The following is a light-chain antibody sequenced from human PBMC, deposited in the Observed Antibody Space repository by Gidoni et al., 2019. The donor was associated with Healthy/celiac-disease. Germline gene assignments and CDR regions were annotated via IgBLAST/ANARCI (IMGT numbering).Light chain of an antibody. Sequence: QSALTQPPSASGSPGQSVTISCTGTSSDVGGHKYVSWYQQHPGKAPKLMIYEVSKRPSGVPDRFSGSKSGNTASLTVSGLQAEDEADYYCSSYAGSNTWVFGGGTKLTVL. J-gene: IGLJ3*02. CDR3: SSYAGSNTWV. CDR2: EVS. V-gene: IGLV2-8*01. CDR1: SSDVGGHKY.